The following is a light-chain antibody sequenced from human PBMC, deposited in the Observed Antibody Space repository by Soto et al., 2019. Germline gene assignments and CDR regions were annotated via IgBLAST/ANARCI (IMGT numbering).Light chain of an antibody. CDR3: HQYNNWPPYT. CDR2: GAS. Sequence: EIVMTQSPATLSVSPGERATLSCRASQSVSSNLDWYQQKPGQAPRLLIYGASTRATGIPARFSGSGSGTEFTLTISSLQSEDFVVYYCHQYNNWPPYTFGQGTKLEIK. V-gene: IGKV3-15*01. CDR1: QSVSSN. J-gene: IGKJ2*01.